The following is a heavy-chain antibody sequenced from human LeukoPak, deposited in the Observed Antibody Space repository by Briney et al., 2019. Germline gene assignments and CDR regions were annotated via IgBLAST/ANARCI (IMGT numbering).Heavy chain of an antibody. CDR2: IYYSGST. CDR3: AREVFCSGGSCYSSYWSDP. J-gene: IGHJ5*02. V-gene: IGHV4-39*02. CDR1: GGSISSSSYY. Sequence: SETLSLTCTVSGGSISSSSYYWGWIRQPPGKGLEWIGSIYYSGSTYYNPSLKSRVTIAVDMSKNQFSLKLSSVTAADTAVYYCAREVFCSGGSCYSSYWSDPWGQGTLVTVSS. D-gene: IGHD2-15*01.